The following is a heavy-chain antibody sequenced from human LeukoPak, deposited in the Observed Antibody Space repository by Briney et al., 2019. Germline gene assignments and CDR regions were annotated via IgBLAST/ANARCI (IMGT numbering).Heavy chain of an antibody. D-gene: IGHD6-19*01. Sequence: GASVKVSCKASGGTFSSYAISWVRQAPGQGLEWMGGIIPIFGTANYAQKFQGRVTITADESTSTAYMELSSLRSEDTAVYYCARLTVAAIYYYYYMDVWGKGTTVTVSS. J-gene: IGHJ6*03. CDR3: ARLTVAAIYYYYYMDV. CDR2: IIPIFGTA. V-gene: IGHV1-69*01. CDR1: GGTFSSYA.